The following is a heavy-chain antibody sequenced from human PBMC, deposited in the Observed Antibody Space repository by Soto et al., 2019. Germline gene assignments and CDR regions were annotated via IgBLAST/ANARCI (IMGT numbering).Heavy chain of an antibody. CDR3: ARGRSRFRFGEFPHWCDP. CDR1: GWSFIGYY. Sequence: SETLSLTCAVYGWSFIGYYWIFIRHPPCKWLGWIVEINHSGSTNYNPSLKSRVTISVDTSKNQFSLKLSSVTAADTAVYYCARGRSRFRFGEFPHWCDPWGQGTLVTVSS. J-gene: IGHJ5*02. CDR2: INHSGST. D-gene: IGHD3-10*01. V-gene: IGHV4-34*01.